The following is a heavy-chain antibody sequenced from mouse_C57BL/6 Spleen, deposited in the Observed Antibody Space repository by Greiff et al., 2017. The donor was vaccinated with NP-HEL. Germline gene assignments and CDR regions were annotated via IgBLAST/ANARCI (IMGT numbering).Heavy chain of an antibody. CDR3: ARRKSAKSTGWSMDY. CDR1: GYSFTDYN. CDR2: INPNYGST. D-gene: IGHD3-1*01. V-gene: IGHV1-39*01. J-gene: IGHJ4*01. Sequence: EVQLQQSGPELVKPGASVKISCKASGYSFTDYNMNWVKQSPGQSLEWIGVINPNYGSTSYNEKFKGKATLTVDQSSSTAYMQLNSLTSEDSAVYYCARRKSAKSTGWSMDYWGQGTSVTVSS.